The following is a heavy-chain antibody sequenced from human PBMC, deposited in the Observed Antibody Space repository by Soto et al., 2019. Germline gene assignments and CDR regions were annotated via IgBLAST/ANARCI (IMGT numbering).Heavy chain of an antibody. J-gene: IGHJ2*01. CDR3: ARKILGSTSRPTYWYFDL. D-gene: IGHD2-2*01. CDR2: ISGGGDAT. CDR1: GFTFINYA. V-gene: IGHV3-23*01. Sequence: EVQLLESGGGLVQPGGSLRLSCAGSGFTFINYAMNWVRQAPGKGLEWVSSISGGGDATFFADSVRGRFTISRDNSKNTVTLQMNSLGVDDTAVYYCARKILGSTSRPTYWYFDLWGRGTLVTVSS.